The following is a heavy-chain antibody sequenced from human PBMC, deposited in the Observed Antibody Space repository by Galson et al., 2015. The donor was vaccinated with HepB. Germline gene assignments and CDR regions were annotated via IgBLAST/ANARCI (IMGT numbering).Heavy chain of an antibody. Sequence: SETLSLTCTVSGDSISSKTFYWGWVRQPPGKGLEWIGNIYYRGNTYYKSSLKSRVTTFLDTSKNQFSLKLSSVTAADTAVYYCARSGYYFGEGDFWGQGTLVSVSS. CDR2: IYYRGNT. CDR1: GDSISSKTFY. V-gene: IGHV4-39*01. D-gene: IGHD3-22*01. CDR3: ARSGYYFGEGDF. J-gene: IGHJ4*02.